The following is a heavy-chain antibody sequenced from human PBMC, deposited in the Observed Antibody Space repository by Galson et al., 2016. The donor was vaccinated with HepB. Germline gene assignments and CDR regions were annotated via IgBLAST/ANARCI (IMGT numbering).Heavy chain of an antibody. CDR1: GFSLRTSGMS. J-gene: IGHJ4*02. CDR2: IDWDDNK. D-gene: IGHD3-10*01. CDR3: ARTQYGSGSYRGLDS. Sequence: PALVKPTQTLTLTCTFSGFSLRTSGMSVTWIRQPPGKALEWLAIIDWDDNKSYSTSLKTRLTISKDTSKNHVVLTMTNMDPVDTATYYCARTQYGSGSYRGLDSWGQGTLVTVSS. V-gene: IGHV2-70*13.